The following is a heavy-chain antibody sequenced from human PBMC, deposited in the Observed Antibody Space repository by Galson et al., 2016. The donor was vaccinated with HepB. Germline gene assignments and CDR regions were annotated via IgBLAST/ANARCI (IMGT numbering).Heavy chain of an antibody. Sequence: SVKVSCKASGYSFSTHGLSWVRQAPGQGLEWMGWISVYNGNTHYAQNLQGRVTMTTDTSTSTAYMDPRSLRSDDTAVYYCARHADYADKDAFDIWGQGTMVTVSS. CDR2: ISVYNGNT. J-gene: IGHJ3*02. CDR3: ARHADYADKDAFDI. CDR1: GYSFSTHG. D-gene: IGHD4-17*01. V-gene: IGHV1-18*01.